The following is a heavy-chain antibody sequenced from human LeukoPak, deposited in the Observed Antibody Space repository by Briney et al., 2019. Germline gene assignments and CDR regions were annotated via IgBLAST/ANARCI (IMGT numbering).Heavy chain of an antibody. V-gene: IGHV4-59*01. J-gene: IGHJ6*03. CDR1: GGSISDYY. CDR2: IYYSGST. D-gene: IGHD3-3*01. CDR3: ARGDFCSKSNCYLRPMDV. Sequence: SETLSLTCTVSGGSISDYYWNWIRQPPGKGLEWIGYIYYSGSTTYNPSLKSRVTMPVDTAKNQFSLKLRSVTAAETAVYYCARGDFCSKSNCYLRPMDVWGKGTTVTVSS.